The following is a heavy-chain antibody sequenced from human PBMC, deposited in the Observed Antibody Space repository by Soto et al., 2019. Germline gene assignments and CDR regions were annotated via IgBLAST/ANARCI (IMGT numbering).Heavy chain of an antibody. Sequence: EVQLVESGGGLVKPGGSLRLSCAASGFTFSSYSMNWVRQAPGKGLEWVSSISSSSSYIYYADSVKGRFTISRDNASNSLYLQMNSLRAEDTAVYYCARDRWFGELFDYWGQGTLVTVSS. CDR3: ARDRWFGELFDY. D-gene: IGHD3-10*01. V-gene: IGHV3-21*01. CDR2: ISSSSSYI. CDR1: GFTFSSYS. J-gene: IGHJ4*02.